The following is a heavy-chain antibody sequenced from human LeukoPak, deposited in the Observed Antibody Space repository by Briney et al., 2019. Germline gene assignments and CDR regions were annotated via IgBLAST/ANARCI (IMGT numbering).Heavy chain of an antibody. CDR3: ARGAMGYGSGSYYREPFDY. D-gene: IGHD3-10*01. Sequence: GGSLRLSCAASGFTFDDYAMHWVRQAPGKGLEWVSGISWNSGSIGYADSVKGRFTISRDNAKNSLYLQMNSLRAEDTALYYCARGAMGYGSGSYYREPFDYWGQGTLVTVSS. CDR2: ISWNSGSI. J-gene: IGHJ4*02. CDR1: GFTFDDYA. V-gene: IGHV3-9*01.